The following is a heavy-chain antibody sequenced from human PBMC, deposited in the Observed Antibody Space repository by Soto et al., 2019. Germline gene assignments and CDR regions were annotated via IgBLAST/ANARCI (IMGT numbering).Heavy chain of an antibody. J-gene: IGHJ4*02. V-gene: IGHV4-61*01. CDR1: GASLSSGSYY. Sequence: PSETLSLTCTVSGASLSSGSYYWSWIRQPPGKGLEWIGYFYYTGTTKYNPSLESRVTTSADTSKNQFSLNLTSVTAADTAVYYCARISYWVKDYWGQGALVT. D-gene: IGHD2-8*02. CDR2: FYYTGTT. CDR3: ARISYWVKDY.